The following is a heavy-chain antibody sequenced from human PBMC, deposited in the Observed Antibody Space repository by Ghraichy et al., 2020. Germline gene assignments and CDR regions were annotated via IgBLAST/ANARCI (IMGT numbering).Heavy chain of an antibody. V-gene: IGHV3-66*01. D-gene: IGHD6-19*01. CDR1: GFTVSSNY. CDR2: IYSGGST. J-gene: IGHJ4*02. Sequence: GVLNISCAASGFTVSSNYMSWVRQAPGKGLEWVSVIYSGGSTYYADSVKGRFTISRDNSKNTLYLQMNSLRAEDTAVYYCARDLVGIAVAGDYWGQGTLVTVSS. CDR3: ARDLVGIAVAGDY.